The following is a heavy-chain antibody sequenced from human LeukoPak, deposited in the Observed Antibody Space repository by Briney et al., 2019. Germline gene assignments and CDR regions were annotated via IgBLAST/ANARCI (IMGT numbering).Heavy chain of an antibody. J-gene: IGHJ4*02. V-gene: IGHV3-23*01. CDR2: FSGSGGST. CDR3: AKDDGWVQYAN. CDR1: GFTFSTYA. D-gene: IGHD5-24*01. Sequence: GGSLRLACAASGFTFSTYAMSWVRQAPGKGLKWVSSFSGSGGSTYYADSVKGRFTISRDNSKNTLYLQMNSLRVEDTAVYYCAKDDGWVQYANWGQGTLVTVSS.